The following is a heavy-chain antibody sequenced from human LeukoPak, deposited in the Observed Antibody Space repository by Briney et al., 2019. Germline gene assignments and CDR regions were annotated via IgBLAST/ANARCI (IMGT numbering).Heavy chain of an antibody. CDR3: ARVLSGYFYS. J-gene: IGHJ5*01. D-gene: IGHD3-3*01. V-gene: IGHV3-53*01. Sequence: SGGSLRLSCAASGSTVSGNNMSWVRQAPGKGLEWVSVIYSDGDTDYADSVKGRFTISRDSSKNTLYLQMNSLRAGDTAVYYCARVLSGYFYSWGQGTLVTVSS. CDR2: IYSDGDT. CDR1: GSTVSGNN.